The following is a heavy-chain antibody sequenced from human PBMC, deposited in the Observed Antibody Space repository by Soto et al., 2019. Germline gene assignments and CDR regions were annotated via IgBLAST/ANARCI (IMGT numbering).Heavy chain of an antibody. J-gene: IGHJ4*02. CDR3: ATAVDFDN. V-gene: IGHV1-46*01. CDR2: IHPVSGST. CDR1: GYTFSNYY. Sequence: ASVKVSCKASGYTFSNYYINWVRQAPGQGLEWMGIIHPVSGSTNYAQKFKGRVTMTTDPSTSTVYMEMNNLRSDDTAVYYCATAVDFDNWGQGTLVTVSS. D-gene: IGHD6-19*01.